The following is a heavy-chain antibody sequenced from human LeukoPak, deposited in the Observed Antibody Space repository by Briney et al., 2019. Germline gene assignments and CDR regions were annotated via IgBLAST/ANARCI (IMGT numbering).Heavy chain of an antibody. CDR3: ARDGREYSSPC. CDR1: GDSVYSNSAT. Sequence: SQTLSLNCAISGDSVYSNSATWNWIGQSPSRGLEWLGRTYYRSKWYNDYAVSVKSRITINADTSKNQFSLQLNSVTPEDTAVYYCARDGREYSSPCWGQGTLVTVSS. CDR2: TYYRSKWYN. J-gene: IGHJ4*02. V-gene: IGHV6-1*01. D-gene: IGHD6-13*01.